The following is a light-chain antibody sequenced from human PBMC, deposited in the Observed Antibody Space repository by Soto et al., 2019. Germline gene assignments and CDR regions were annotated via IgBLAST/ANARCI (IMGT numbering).Light chain of an antibody. CDR1: SSNIGSNY. CDR2: RNN. J-gene: IGLJ2*01. Sequence: QSVLTQPPSASGTPGQRVTISCSGSSSNIGSNYVSWYQQLPGTAPKLLIYRNNQRPSGVPDRFSGSKSGTSASLAISGLRSEDEADYYCAAWDDSLSGRVFGGWTKLTVL. CDR3: AAWDDSLSGRV. V-gene: IGLV1-47*01.